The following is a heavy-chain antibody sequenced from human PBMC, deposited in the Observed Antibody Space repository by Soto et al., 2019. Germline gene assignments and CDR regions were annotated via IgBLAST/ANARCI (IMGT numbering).Heavy chain of an antibody. CDR2: IYYSGST. CDR1: GGSISSSSYY. V-gene: IGHV4-39*07. J-gene: IGHJ4*02. Sequence: SETLSLTCTVSGGSISSSSYYWGWIRQPPGKGLEWIGNIYYSGSTYYNPSLKSRVTISVDTSKNQFSLKLSSVTAADTAVYYCARGGLIYDILTGYYPLDYWGQGTLVTVSS. CDR3: ARGGLIYDILTGYYPLDY. D-gene: IGHD3-9*01.